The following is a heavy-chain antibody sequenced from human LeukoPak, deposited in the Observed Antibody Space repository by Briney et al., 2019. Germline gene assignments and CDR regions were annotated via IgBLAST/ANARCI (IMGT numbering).Heavy chain of an antibody. Sequence: SETLSLTCTVSGGSISSYYWSWIRQPPGKGLEWIGYIYYSGSTNYNPSLKSRVTISVDTSKNQFSLKLSSVTAADTAVYYCARVVIKPRNRSPYNWFDPWGQGTLVTVSS. CDR3: ARVVIKPRNRSPYNWFDP. D-gene: IGHD1-14*01. CDR1: GGSISSYY. V-gene: IGHV4-59*12. J-gene: IGHJ5*02. CDR2: IYYSGST.